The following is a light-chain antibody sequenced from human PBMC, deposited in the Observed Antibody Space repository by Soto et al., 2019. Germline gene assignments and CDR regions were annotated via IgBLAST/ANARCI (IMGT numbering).Light chain of an antibody. J-gene: IGKJ1*01. CDR1: QGISNF. CDR3: QHYKMYSPWT. V-gene: IGKV1-9*01. CDR2: AAS. Sequence: IQLTQSPSSLSASVGNRVTMAVRASQGISNFLAWYQQKPGKAPKLLIYAASTLQSGVPSRFSGSGSGTEFTLTISSLQPDDFATYYCQHYKMYSPWTFGQGTKVDIK.